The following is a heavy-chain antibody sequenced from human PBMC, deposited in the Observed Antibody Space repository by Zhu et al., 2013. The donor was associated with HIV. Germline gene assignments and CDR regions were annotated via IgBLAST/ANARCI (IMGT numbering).Heavy chain of an antibody. J-gene: IGHJ6*02. CDR2: IIPIFGTA. CDR1: GGTFSSYA. Sequence: QVQLVQSGAEVKKPGSSVKVSCKASGGTFSSYAISWVRQAPGQGLEWMGGIIPIFGTANYAQKFQGRVTITADESTSTAYMELSSLRSEDTAVYYCAREPTIFHHYYGSGMDYYYGMDVWGRRDRRSPSP. D-gene: IGHD3-10*01. CDR3: AREPTIFHHYYGSGMDYYYGMDV. V-gene: IGHV1-69*01.